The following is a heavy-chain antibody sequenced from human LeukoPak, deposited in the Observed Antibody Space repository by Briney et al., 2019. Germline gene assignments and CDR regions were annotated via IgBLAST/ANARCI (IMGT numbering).Heavy chain of an antibody. J-gene: IGHJ4*02. Sequence: PGGSLRLSCKGSGYSFTSYWIGWVRQMPGKGLEWMGIIYPGDSDTRYSPSFQGQVTISADKSISTAYLQWSSLKASDTAMYYCARSRRPAYSGSYLDYWGQGTLVTVSS. CDR2: IYPGDSDT. CDR1: GYSFTSYW. V-gene: IGHV5-51*01. CDR3: ARSRRPAYSGSYLDY. D-gene: IGHD1-26*01.